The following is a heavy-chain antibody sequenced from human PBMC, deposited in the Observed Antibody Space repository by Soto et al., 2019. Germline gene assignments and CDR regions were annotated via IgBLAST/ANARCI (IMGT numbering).Heavy chain of an antibody. V-gene: IGHV3-48*01. D-gene: IGHD5-12*01. CDR1: GFIFRTSN. J-gene: IGHJ4*02. CDR3: VKGGGYESFDS. CDR2: VGAVGPSK. Sequence: EALLVESGGGLVQPGGSLRLSCAASGFIFRTSNMNWVRQAPGKGLEWDSFVGAVGPSKRYAEYVRGRLDISRANANDALYLEMNSLKVEDTAVYFCVKGGGYESFDSWGQGTLVTVSS.